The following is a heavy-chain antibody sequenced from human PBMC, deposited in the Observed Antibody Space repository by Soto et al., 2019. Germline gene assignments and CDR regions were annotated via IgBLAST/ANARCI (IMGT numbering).Heavy chain of an antibody. CDR3: ARDRWGSYSFDA. Sequence: QVHLVQSGAEVKKPGSSVKVSCKASGGVFRNYASNWVRQAPGQGLEWMGGIIPVFGTSDYPQKFQGRVTITADDSTTTAYMELTSLKTEDTAVYFCARDRWGSYSFDAWGQGTLVTVAS. D-gene: IGHD1-26*01. J-gene: IGHJ5*02. V-gene: IGHV1-69*01. CDR2: IIPVFGTS. CDR1: GGVFRNYA.